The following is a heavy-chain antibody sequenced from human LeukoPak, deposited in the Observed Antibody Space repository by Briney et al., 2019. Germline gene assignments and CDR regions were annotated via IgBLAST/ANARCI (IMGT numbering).Heavy chain of an antibody. Sequence: GGSLRLSCAVSGFIFSDLYMDWVRQAPGKGLEWVGRTQNKANSYTMDYAASVRGRFTISRDDSKNSLSLQMNSLKTEDTAVYYCVRRNYVAFDIWGQGTMVIVSS. J-gene: IGHJ3*02. V-gene: IGHV3-72*01. D-gene: IGHD1-7*01. CDR1: GFIFSDLY. CDR3: VRRNYVAFDI. CDR2: TQNKANSYTM.